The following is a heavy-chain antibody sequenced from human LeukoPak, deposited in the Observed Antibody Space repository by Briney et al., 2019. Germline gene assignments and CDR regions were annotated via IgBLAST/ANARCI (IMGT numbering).Heavy chain of an antibody. D-gene: IGHD6-13*01. CDR1: GGSFSGYY. Sequence: SETLSLTCAVYGGSFSGYYWSWIRQPPGKGLEWIGEINHSGSTNYNPSLKSRVTISVDTSKNQFSLKLSSVTAADTAVYYCARDVAAGINWFDPWGQGTLVTVSS. CDR3: ARDVAAGINWFDP. J-gene: IGHJ5*02. V-gene: IGHV4-34*01. CDR2: INHSGST.